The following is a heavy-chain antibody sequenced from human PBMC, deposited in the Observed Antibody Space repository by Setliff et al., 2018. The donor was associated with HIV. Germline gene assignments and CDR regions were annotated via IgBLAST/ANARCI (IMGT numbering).Heavy chain of an antibody. J-gene: IGHJ4*02. CDR1: GYTFTSYY. CDR2: INPSGGST. V-gene: IGHV1-46*01. Sequence: ASVKVSCKASGYTFTSYYMHWVRQAPGQGLEWMGIINPSGGSTSHAQKFQGRVTMTRDTSTSTVYMELSSLRSEDTAVYYCAREDCSGGSCYGSDYWGQGTLVTVSS. D-gene: IGHD2-15*01. CDR3: AREDCSGGSCYGSDY.